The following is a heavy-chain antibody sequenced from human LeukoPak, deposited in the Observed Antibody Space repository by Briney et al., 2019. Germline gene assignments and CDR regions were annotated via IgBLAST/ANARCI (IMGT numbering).Heavy chain of an antibody. CDR1: GGSISSSSYY. J-gene: IGHJ4*02. V-gene: IGHV4-61*01. CDR2: IYYSGST. D-gene: IGHD3-10*01. CDR3: AREKYGSGSYYFDY. Sequence: SETLSLTCTVSGGSISSSSYYWGWIRQPPGKGLEWIGYIYYSGSTNYNPSLKSRVTISVDTSKNQFSLKLSSVTAADTAVYYCAREKYGSGSYYFDYWGQGTLVTVSS.